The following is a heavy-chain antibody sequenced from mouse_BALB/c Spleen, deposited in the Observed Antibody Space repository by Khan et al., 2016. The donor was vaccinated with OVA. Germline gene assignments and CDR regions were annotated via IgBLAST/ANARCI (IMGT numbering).Heavy chain of an antibody. Sequence: QVQLQQSGTELVRPGTSVKISCKASGYAFTNYWLGWVKQRPGHGLEWIGNIYPGSGHTYYNENFKVKATLTADKSSSTAYMQLSSLTSEDSAVYFCARSGGYSYYWYFEVWGAGTTVTVAS. CDR3: ARSGGYSYYWYFEV. CDR1: GYAFTNYW. J-gene: IGHJ1*01. V-gene: IGHV1-63*01. CDR2: IYPGSGHT. D-gene: IGHD2-3*01.